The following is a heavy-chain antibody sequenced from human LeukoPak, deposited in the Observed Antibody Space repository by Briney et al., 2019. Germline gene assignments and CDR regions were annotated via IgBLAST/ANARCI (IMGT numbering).Heavy chain of an antibody. Sequence: ASVKVSCKASGYTFTGYYLYWVRQAPGQGLEWMGRFNPNSGGTNYAQKFQGRVTMTRDTSISTAYMELSSLRSDDTAVFYCARRIAAAGHFDYWGQGTLVTVSS. D-gene: IGHD6-13*01. V-gene: IGHV1-2*06. CDR2: FNPNSGGT. CDR3: ARRIAAAGHFDY. CDR1: GYTFTGYY. J-gene: IGHJ4*02.